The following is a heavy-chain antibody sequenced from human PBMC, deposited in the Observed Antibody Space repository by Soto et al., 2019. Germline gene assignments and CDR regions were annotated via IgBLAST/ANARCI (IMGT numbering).Heavy chain of an antibody. J-gene: IGHJ3*02. V-gene: IGHV3-15*01. CDR3: TTGPNLRPLAAFDI. Sequence: VQLVESGGGLVKPGGSLRLSCAASGFTFTNVWMTWVRQGPGKGLEWVGRIKSKSDGGTIDYAAPVKGRFTISRDDSKNTLYLQMNSLKTEDTAVYYCTTGPNLRPLAAFDIWGQGTVVTVSS. CDR2: IKSKSDGGTI. CDR1: GFTFTNVW.